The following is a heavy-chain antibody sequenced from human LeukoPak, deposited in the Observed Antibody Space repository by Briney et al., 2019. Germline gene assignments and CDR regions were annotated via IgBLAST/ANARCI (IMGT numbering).Heavy chain of an antibody. D-gene: IGHD1/OR15-1a*01. CDR3: ARDPRNKGFDP. J-gene: IGHJ5*02. V-gene: IGHV3-74*01. CDR1: GFTFSGYW. CDR2: INGDGSDT. Sequence: PGGSLRLSCAASGFTFSGYWMHWARQSPGKGLVWVSCINGDGSDTRYADSVKGRFTISRDNAENTLYLQMNSLRVEDTAVYYCARDPRNKGFDPWGQGTLVTVSS.